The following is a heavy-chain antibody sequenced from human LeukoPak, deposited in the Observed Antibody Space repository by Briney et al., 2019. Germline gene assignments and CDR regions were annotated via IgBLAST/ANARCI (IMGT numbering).Heavy chain of an antibody. CDR3: ARHGDYGDYIDY. V-gene: IGHV4-34*01. J-gene: IGHJ4*02. D-gene: IGHD4-17*01. Sequence: SETLSLTCAVYGGSFSGYYWSWIRQPPGKGLEWIGEINHSGSTNYNPSLKSRVTISVDTSKNQFSLKLSSVTAADTAVYYCARHGDYGDYIDYWGQGTLVTVSS. CDR1: GGSFSGYY. CDR2: INHSGST.